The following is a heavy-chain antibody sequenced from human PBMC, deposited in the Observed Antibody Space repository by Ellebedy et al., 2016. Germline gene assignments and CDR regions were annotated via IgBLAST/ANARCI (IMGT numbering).Heavy chain of an antibody. Sequence: SVKVSXXASGGTFSYYAISWVRQAPGQGLEWMGGIIPMFGTANYAQKFQGRLTITADESTSTAYMELSSLRSEDTAVYFCARDRSLVGPFDYWGQGTLVTVSS. CDR2: IIPMFGTA. CDR1: GGTFSYYA. J-gene: IGHJ4*02. V-gene: IGHV1-69*13. CDR3: ARDRSLVGPFDY. D-gene: IGHD3-9*01.